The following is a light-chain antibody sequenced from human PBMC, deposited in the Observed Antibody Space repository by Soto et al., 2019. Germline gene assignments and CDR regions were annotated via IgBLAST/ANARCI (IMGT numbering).Light chain of an antibody. V-gene: IGKV3D-15*01. CDR1: QSVSSN. CDR3: QQYNNWTPLT. J-gene: IGKJ4*01. Sequence: DIVMTQSPATLSVSPGERATLSCRASQSVSSNLAWYHQRPGQAPRLLIYGASTRVTGIPARFSGSGSGTEFTLTISSLQSEDFAVYYCQQYNNWTPLTFGGGTTVEIK. CDR2: GAS.